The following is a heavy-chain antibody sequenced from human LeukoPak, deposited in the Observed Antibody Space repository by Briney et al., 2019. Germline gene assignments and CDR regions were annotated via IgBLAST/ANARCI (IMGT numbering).Heavy chain of an antibody. J-gene: IGHJ6*02. CDR2: IYCTGST. CDR3: ARDSAFGEYVMDV. D-gene: IGHD3-10*01. V-gene: IGHV4-31*03. Sequence: SETLSLTCTVSGGSIISGGYYWSWIRQHPGKGLEWIGCIYCTGSTYYNPSLKSRLTISVDTSKNQFSLKLNSVTAADTAVYYCARDSAFGEYVMDVWGQGTTVTVSS. CDR1: GGSIISGGYY.